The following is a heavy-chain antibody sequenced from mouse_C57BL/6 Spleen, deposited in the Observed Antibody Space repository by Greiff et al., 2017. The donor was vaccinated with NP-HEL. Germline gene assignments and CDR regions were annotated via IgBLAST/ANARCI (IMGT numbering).Heavy chain of an antibody. CDR2: IHPNSGST. CDR3: AREIYVYDPFAY. J-gene: IGHJ3*01. Sequence: QVQLQQPGAELVKPGASVKLSCKASGYTFTSYWMHWVKQRPGQGLEWIGMIHPNSGSTNYNEKFKSKATLTVDKSSSTAYMQLSSLTSEDSAVYYCAREIYVYDPFAYWGQGTLVTVSA. D-gene: IGHD2-2*01. V-gene: IGHV1-64*01. CDR1: GYTFTSYW.